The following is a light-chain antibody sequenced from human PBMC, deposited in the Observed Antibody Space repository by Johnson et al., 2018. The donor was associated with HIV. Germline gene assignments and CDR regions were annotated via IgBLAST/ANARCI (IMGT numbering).Light chain of an antibody. CDR2: ENN. V-gene: IGLV1-51*02. Sequence: QYVLTQPPSVSAAPGQKVTISCSGGGSNIGNTYVSWYQHLPGTAPKLLIYENNKRPSGIPDRFSGSKSATSATLGITGLQPGDEADYYCEIWHSSLSAGGVFGTGTKVTVL. J-gene: IGLJ1*01. CDR3: EIWHSSLSAGGV. CDR1: GSNIGNTY.